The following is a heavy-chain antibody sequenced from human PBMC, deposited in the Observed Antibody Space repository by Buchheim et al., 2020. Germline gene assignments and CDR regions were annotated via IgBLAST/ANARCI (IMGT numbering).Heavy chain of an antibody. CDR3: AKELNGGRYYLDS. Sequence: QVQLVESGGGVVQPGRSLRLSCAASGFTFSNFGIHWVRQAPGKGLEWVAVISYDGTNKYYADSVKGRFTISRDNSKNTLYLQMNSLRVEDTAVYYCAKELNGGRYYLDSWGQGTL. J-gene: IGHJ4*02. D-gene: IGHD4-23*01. CDR2: ISYDGTNK. V-gene: IGHV3-30*18. CDR1: GFTFSNFG.